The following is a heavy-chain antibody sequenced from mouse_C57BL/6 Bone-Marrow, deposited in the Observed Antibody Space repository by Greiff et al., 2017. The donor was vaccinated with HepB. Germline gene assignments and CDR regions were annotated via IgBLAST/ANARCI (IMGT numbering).Heavy chain of an antibody. J-gene: IGHJ1*03. CDR1: GYAFSSSW. CDR2: IYPGDGDT. Sequence: VKLQESGPELVKPGASVKISCKASGYAFSSSWMNWVKQRPGKGLEWIGRIYPGDGDTNYNGKFKGKATLTADKSSSTAYMQLSSLTSEDSAVYFCARQDDGYYNWYFDVWGTGTTVTVSS. D-gene: IGHD2-3*01. CDR3: ARQDDGYYNWYFDV. V-gene: IGHV1-82*01.